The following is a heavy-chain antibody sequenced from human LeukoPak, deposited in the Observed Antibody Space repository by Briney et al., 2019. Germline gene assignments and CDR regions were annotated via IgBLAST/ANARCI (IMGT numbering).Heavy chain of an antibody. V-gene: IGHV3-21*01. CDR1: GFTFSSYS. Sequence: VRTLRLSCAASGFTFSSYSMNWVRQAPGKGLEWVSSISSSSSSIYYADSVKGRFTISRDNAKNSLYLQMNILTAEDTAVFYFARGVPYYYDSIGCSRFVYWGQGTLVTGYS. D-gene: IGHD3-22*01. CDR3: ARGVPYYYDSIGCSRFVY. J-gene: IGHJ4*02. CDR2: ISSSSSSI.